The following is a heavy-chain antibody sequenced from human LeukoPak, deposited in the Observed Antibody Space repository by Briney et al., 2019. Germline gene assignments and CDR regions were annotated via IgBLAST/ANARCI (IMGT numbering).Heavy chain of an antibody. D-gene: IGHD2-21*01. V-gene: IGHV4-39*07. CDR3: ARVFGPHATYSPFDY. Sequence: SETLSLTCTVSGGSISSSSYYWGWIRQPPGKGLEWIGSIYYSGSTYYNPSLKSRVTISVDTSKNQFSLKLSSVTAADTAVYYCARVFGPHATYSPFDYWGQGTLVTVSS. CDR1: GGSISSSSYY. CDR2: IYYSGST. J-gene: IGHJ4*02.